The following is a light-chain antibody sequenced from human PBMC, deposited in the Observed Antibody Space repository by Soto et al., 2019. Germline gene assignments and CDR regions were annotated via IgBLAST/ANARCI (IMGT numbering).Light chain of an antibody. Sequence: ATQMTQSPSSLSASVGDRVTIACRASQGIRTELGWYQQKAGEAPKLLIYAASTLQSGVPPRFSGSGSDTGFTLTISSRQPEDFATYYCLQDYDYPRTFGQGTKVEMK. CDR3: LQDYDYPRT. CDR1: QGIRTE. CDR2: AAS. V-gene: IGKV1-6*01. J-gene: IGKJ1*01.